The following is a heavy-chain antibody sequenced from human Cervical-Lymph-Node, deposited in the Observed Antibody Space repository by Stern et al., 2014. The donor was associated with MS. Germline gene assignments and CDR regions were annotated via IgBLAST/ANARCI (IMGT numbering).Heavy chain of an antibody. CDR3: ARGALYPPQPDY. Sequence: QMQLVESGAEMREPGASVKVSCKASGFTFTAYYLHWVRQAPGKGLEWMGRLNLDSGDTKFTQKSEGRLSLTWDTSINTAYMELSRLRSDDTAVYYCARGALYPPQPDYWGQGTLVTVS. CDR2: LNLDSGDT. V-gene: IGHV1-2*06. J-gene: IGHJ4*02. D-gene: IGHD2-15*01. CDR1: GFTFTAYY.